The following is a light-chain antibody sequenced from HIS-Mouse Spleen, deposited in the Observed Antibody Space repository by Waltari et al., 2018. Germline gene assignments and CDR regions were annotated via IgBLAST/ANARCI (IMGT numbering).Light chain of an antibody. Sequence: QSALTQPASVSGSPGQSITISCTGTRRAVGSYYLVSWYQHYPGKAPKLMIYEGSKRPSGVSNRFSGSKSGNTASLTISGLQAEDEADYYCCSYAGSSTFVVFGGGTKLTVL. CDR2: EGS. CDR3: CSYAGSSTFVV. CDR1: RRAVGSYYL. J-gene: IGLJ2*01. V-gene: IGLV2-23*01.